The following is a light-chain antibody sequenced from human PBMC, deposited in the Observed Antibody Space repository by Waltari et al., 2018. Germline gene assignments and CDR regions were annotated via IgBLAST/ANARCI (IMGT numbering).Light chain of an antibody. CDR2: EAS. CDR1: QSFSSW. Sequence: DIQMTQSPSTLSASVGDRVTITCRASQSFSSWLAWYQQKPGKAPKFLIYEASTLESGLPSRFSGSGSGTEFTLTISSLQPDDSATYFCQQYNRYPYTFGQGTKLEIK. CDR3: QQYNRYPYT. V-gene: IGKV1-5*03. J-gene: IGKJ2*01.